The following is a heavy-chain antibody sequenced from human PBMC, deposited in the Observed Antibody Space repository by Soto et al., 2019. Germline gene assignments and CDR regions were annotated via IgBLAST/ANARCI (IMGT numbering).Heavy chain of an antibody. D-gene: IGHD3-3*01. J-gene: IGHJ3*02. CDR2: IIPIIGTA. CDR1: GGTFSSYA. CDR3: ARTTRGVWSGYRADAFDI. V-gene: IGHV1-69*13. Sequence: SVKVSCKASGGTFSSYAISWVRQAPGQGLEWMGGIIPIIGTANYAQKFQGRVTITADESTSTAYMELSSLRSEDTAVYYCARTTRGVWSGYRADAFDIWGQGTMVTVSS.